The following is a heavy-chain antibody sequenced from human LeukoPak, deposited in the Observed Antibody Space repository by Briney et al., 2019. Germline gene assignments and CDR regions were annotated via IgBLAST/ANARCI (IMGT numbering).Heavy chain of an antibody. J-gene: IGHJ4*02. Sequence: SETLSLTCTVSGGSISSYYWNWIRQPPGKGLEWIGYIYHSGSTYYNPSLKSRVTISVDRSKNQFSLKLSSVTAADTAVYYCARSWAGMYYPFYYFDYWGQGTLVSVSS. D-gene: IGHD1-26*01. V-gene: IGHV4-59*04. CDR2: IYHSGST. CDR1: GGSISSYY. CDR3: ARSWAGMYYPFYYFDY.